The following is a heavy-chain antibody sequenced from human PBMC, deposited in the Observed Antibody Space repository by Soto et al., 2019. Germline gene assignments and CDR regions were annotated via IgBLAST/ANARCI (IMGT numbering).Heavy chain of an antibody. D-gene: IGHD5-18*01. Sequence: ASVKVSCKASGGTFSSYTISWVRQAPGQGLEWMGRIIPILGIANYAQKFQGRVTITADKSTSTAYMELSSLRSEDTAVYYCARAPPPDTAMGRGLYYFDYWGQGTLVTVSS. CDR3: ARAPPPDTAMGRGLYYFDY. J-gene: IGHJ4*02. CDR1: GGTFSSYT. CDR2: IIPILGIA. V-gene: IGHV1-69*02.